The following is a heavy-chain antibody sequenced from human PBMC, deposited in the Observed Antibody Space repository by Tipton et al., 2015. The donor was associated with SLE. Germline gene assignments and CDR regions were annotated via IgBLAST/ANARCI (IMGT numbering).Heavy chain of an antibody. Sequence: SLRLSCAASGFAVSSNYMSWVRQAPGKGLEWVAGISFDGSNKHYADSVKGRFTISRDNSDNTLFMQMNSLRAEDTAVFYCAKDRSLGYWGQGTLVTVSS. CDR2: ISFDGSNK. D-gene: IGHD1-26*01. V-gene: IGHV3-30*18. CDR1: GFAVSSNY. CDR3: AKDRSLGY. J-gene: IGHJ4*02.